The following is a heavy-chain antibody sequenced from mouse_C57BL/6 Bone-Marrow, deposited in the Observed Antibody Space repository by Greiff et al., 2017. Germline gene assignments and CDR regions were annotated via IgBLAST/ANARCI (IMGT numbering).Heavy chain of an antibody. Sequence: EVQLQQSGPELVKPGASVKISCKASGYTFTDYYMNWVKQSHGKSLEWIGDINPNNGGTSYNQKFKGKATLTVDKSSSTAYMELRSLTSEDSAVYYCVRNAYYSNSYYAKDYWGQGTSVTVSA. V-gene: IGHV1-26*01. CDR1: GYTFTDYY. J-gene: IGHJ4*01. D-gene: IGHD2-5*01. CDR3: VRNAYYSNSYYAKDY. CDR2: INPNNGGT.